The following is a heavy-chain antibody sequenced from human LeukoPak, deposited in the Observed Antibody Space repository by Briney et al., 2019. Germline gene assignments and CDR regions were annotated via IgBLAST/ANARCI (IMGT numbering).Heavy chain of an antibody. CDR3: ARVDIYWFDP. V-gene: IGHV3-48*03. CDR2: ISSSCGTI. J-gene: IGHJ5*02. Sequence: SGGSLRLSCAASGFTFSSYEMNWVRQAPGKGVEWVSYISSSCGTIYYADTVKGRFTISRDNAKNSLYLQMNSLRAEDTAVYYCARVDIYWFDPWGQGTLVTVSS. CDR1: GFTFSSYE. D-gene: IGHD3-3*02.